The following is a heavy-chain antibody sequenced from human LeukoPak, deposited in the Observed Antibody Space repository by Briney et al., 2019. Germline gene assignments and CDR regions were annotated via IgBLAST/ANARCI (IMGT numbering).Heavy chain of an antibody. D-gene: IGHD4-17*01. J-gene: IGHJ6*03. CDR2: ISGSGGST. V-gene: IGHV3-23*01. CDR1: GFTFSSYA. Sequence: GGSLRLSCAASGFTFSSYAMSWFRQAPGKGLEWVSAISGSGGSTYYADSVKGRFTISRDNSKNTLYLQMNSLRAEDTAVYYCAKDGDGDNYYYYMDVWGKGTTVTVSS. CDR3: AKDGDGDNYYYYMDV.